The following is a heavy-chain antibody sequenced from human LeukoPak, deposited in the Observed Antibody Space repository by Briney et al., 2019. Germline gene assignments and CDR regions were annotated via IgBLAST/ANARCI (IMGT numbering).Heavy chain of an antibody. J-gene: IGHJ4*02. CDR3: ARGGSSGYLDY. CDR2: IHYSGST. Sequence: SETLSLTCTVADGSISSYYWSWIRQPPGKGLEWIGYIHYSGSTNYNPSLKSRVTISVDTSKNQFSLKLSSVTAADTAVYYCARGGSSGYLDYWGQGTLVTVSS. CDR1: DGSISSYY. D-gene: IGHD3-22*01. V-gene: IGHV4-59*01.